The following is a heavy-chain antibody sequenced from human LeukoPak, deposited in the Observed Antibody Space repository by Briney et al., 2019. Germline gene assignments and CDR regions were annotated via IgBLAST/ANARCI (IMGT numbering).Heavy chain of an antibody. CDR2: ITSSSSSI. Sequence: PGGSLRLSCAASGFTLSGYWMHWVRQAPGEGLVWVSYITSSSSSIFYAGSVKGRFTISRDNAMNSLYLQMNSLRAEDTAVYYCVRDPLGGHFDYWGQGTLVTVSS. CDR1: GFTLSGYW. J-gene: IGHJ4*02. CDR3: VRDPLGGHFDY. V-gene: IGHV3-21*06.